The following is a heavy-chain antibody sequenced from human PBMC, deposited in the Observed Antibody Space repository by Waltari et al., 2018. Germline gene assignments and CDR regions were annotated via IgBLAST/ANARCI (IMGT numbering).Heavy chain of an antibody. V-gene: IGHV3-53*01. CDR3: AKQSPSYTRGWYPLES. D-gene: IGHD6-19*01. Sequence: EVQLVESGGNLIKPGGSLRLSCAASGFPVGTHFISWVRQAAGKGLEWVSIIYSGGNTYYAGSVKGRFTISRDNYKNMVYLEMNSLSAEDTAVYYCAKQSPSYTRGWYPLESWGPGTLVTVSP. CDR1: GFPVGTHF. CDR2: IYSGGNT. J-gene: IGHJ4*02.